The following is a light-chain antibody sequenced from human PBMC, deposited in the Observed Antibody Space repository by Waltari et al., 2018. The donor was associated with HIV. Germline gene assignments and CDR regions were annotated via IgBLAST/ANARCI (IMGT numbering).Light chain of an antibody. CDR1: SSDVGGYN. CDR2: DVS. J-gene: IGLJ2*01. Sequence: QSALTQPRSVSGSPGQSVTISCTGTSSDVGGYNMIYDVSKRPSGVPDRFSGSKSGNTASLTISGLQAEDEADYYCCSYAGSYTLGVVFGGGTKLTVL. V-gene: IGLV2-11*01. CDR3: CSYAGSYTLGVV.